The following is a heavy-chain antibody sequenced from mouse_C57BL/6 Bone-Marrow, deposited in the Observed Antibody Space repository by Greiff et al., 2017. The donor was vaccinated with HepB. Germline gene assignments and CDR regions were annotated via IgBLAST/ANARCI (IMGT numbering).Heavy chain of an antibody. V-gene: IGHV2-3*01. D-gene: IGHD1-1*01. J-gene: IGHJ2*01. CDR2: IWGDGST. CDR1: GFSLTSYG. Sequence: VKLQESGPGLVAPSQSLSITCTVSGFSLTSYGVSWVRQPPGKGLEWLGVIWGDGSTNYHSALISRLSISKDNSKSQVFLKLNSLQTDDTATYYCAKVGPITTVVATRYYFDYWGQGTTLTVSS. CDR3: AKVGPITTVVATRYYFDY.